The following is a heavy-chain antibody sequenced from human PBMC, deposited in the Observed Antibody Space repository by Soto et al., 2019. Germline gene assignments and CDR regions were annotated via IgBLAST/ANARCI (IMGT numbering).Heavy chain of an antibody. J-gene: IGHJ5*02. CDR1: YGTIVDVVYH. D-gene: IGHD3-10*01. CDR2: IYYSGST. CDR3: ARVGTVYGSGRFDP. V-gene: IGHV4-31*02. Sequence: WSVAYGTIVDVVYHCICNRQHPGKGLEWIGYIYYSGSTFYNPSLKSRVTISLDTSENQFSLKLSSVTAADTAIYYCARVGTVYGSGRFDPWGQGTPVIVSS.